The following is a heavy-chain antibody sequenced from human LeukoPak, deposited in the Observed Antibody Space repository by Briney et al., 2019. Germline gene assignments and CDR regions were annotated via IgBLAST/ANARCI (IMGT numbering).Heavy chain of an antibody. CDR3: ARDFGYCSSTSCYLNWFDP. CDR2: ISAYNGNT. Sequence: ASVKVSCKASGYTFTSYGISWVRQAPGQGLEWMGWISAYNGNTNYAQKFQGRVTITRDTSASTAYMELSSLRSEDTAVYYCARDFGYCSSTSCYLNWFDPWGQGTLVTVSS. CDR1: GYTFTSYG. J-gene: IGHJ5*02. D-gene: IGHD2-2*03. V-gene: IGHV1-18*01.